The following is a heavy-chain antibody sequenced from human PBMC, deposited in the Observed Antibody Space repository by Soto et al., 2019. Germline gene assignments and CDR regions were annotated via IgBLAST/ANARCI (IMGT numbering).Heavy chain of an antibody. CDR3: ARHRGWEAAAGPFQH. J-gene: IGHJ1*01. CDR1: SGYIDNLYW. V-gene: IGHV4-59*08. Sequence: SETLSLTCAVSSGYIDNLYWWSCVRQSPGKGLEWIGYIYYSGSTNYNPSLKSRVTISVDTSKNQFSLKLSSVTAADTAVYYCARHRGWEAAAGPFQHWGQGTLVTSP. D-gene: IGHD6-13*01. CDR2: IYYSGST.